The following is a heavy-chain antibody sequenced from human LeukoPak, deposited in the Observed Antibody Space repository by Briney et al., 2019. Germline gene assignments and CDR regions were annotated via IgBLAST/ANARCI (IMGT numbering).Heavy chain of an antibody. V-gene: IGHV4-34*01. D-gene: IGHD3-10*01. Sequence: SETLSLTCAVYGGSFSGYYWSWIRQPPGKGLEWIGAINHSGSTNYNPSLKSRVTISVDTSKNQFSLKLSSVTSEETAVHYCTRGLIFLRTTMVRGVNPAYWGQGTLVTVSS. J-gene: IGHJ4*02. CDR2: INHSGST. CDR1: GGSFSGYY. CDR3: TRGLIFLRTTMVRGVNPAY.